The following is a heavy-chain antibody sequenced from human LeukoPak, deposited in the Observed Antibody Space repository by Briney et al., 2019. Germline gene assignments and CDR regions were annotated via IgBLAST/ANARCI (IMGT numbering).Heavy chain of an antibody. V-gene: IGHV3-21*04. J-gene: IGHJ4*02. D-gene: IGHD3-3*02. CDR1: GFTFSSYS. CDR2: ISSSSSYI. Sequence: GGSLRLSCAASGFTFSSYSMNWVRQAPGKGLEWVSSISSSSSYIYYADSVKGRFTISRDNAKKSVYLQMNSLRVEDMAVYYCARGHFGLDYWGPGTLVTVSS. CDR3: ARGHFGLDY.